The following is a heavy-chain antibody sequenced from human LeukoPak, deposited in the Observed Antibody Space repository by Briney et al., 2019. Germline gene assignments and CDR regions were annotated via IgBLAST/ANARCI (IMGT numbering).Heavy chain of an antibody. J-gene: IGHJ4*02. Sequence: GSLRLSCAASGFIFTDYWMYWVRQAPGKGLEWVANIKQDGSEKYYVDSVKGRFTISRDNAKNSLYLQMNSLRAEDTAVYYCARIVATIYYFDYWGQGTLVTVSS. CDR3: ARIVATIYYFDY. CDR2: IKQDGSEK. CDR1: GFIFTDYW. V-gene: IGHV3-7*01. D-gene: IGHD5-12*01.